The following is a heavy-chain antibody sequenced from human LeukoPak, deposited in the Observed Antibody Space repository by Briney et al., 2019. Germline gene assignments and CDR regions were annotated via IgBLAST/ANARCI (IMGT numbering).Heavy chain of an antibody. Sequence: ASVKASCKASGYTFTGYYMHWVRQAPGQGLEGMGWINPNSGGTNYAQKFQGRVTMTRDTSISTAYMELSSLRSEDTAVYYCARGFEELWFGESLSYYYMDVWGKGTTVTISS. D-gene: IGHD3-10*01. J-gene: IGHJ6*03. V-gene: IGHV1-2*02. CDR1: GYTFTGYY. CDR3: ARGFEELWFGESLSYYYMDV. CDR2: INPNSGGT.